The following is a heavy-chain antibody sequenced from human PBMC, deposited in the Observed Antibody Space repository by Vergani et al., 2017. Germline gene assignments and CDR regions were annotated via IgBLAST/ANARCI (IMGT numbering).Heavy chain of an antibody. CDR3: AGGRQWRLTEYLYGMEV. CDR2: INTNSGNP. J-gene: IGHJ6*02. D-gene: IGHD6-19*01. CDR1: GYTFTNYP. V-gene: IGHV7-4-1*02. Sequence: QVQLLQSGSELKKPGASVRISCEASGYTFTNYPQIWVRQAPGQGLEFMGWINTNSGNPTYAPGFTGRFVFTLDTSVSTAYLQISGLKAEDSAVYYCAGGRQWRLTEYLYGMEVWGQGTTVTVSS.